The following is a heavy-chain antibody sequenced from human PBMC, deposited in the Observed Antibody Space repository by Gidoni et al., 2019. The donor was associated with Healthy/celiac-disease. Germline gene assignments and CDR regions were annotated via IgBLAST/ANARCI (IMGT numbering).Heavy chain of an antibody. D-gene: IGHD6-19*01. CDR2: ISYDGSNK. V-gene: IGHV3-30-3*01. CDR3: AREKSLRRSASQWLGKSDAFDI. CDR1: GFTFSRYA. J-gene: IGHJ3*02. Sequence: QVQLVESGGGVVQPGRSLRLSCAASGFTFSRYAMQWVRQAPGKGLEWVAVISYDGSNKYYADSVKGRFTISRDNSKNTLYLQMNSLRAEDTAVYYCAREKSLRRSASQWLGKSDAFDIWGQGTMVTVSS.